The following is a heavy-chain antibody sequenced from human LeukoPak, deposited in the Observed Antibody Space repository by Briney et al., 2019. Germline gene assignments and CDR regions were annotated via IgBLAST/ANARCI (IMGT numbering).Heavy chain of an antibody. D-gene: IGHD3-10*01. V-gene: IGHV1-2*02. CDR2: INPNSGGT. J-gene: IGHJ4*02. CDR3: ATEYSYYYGSGPLDY. CDR1: GYTFTGYY. Sequence: ASVKVSCKASGYTFTGYYMHWVRQAPGQGLECMGWINPNSGGTNYAQKFQGRVTITADKSTSTAYMELSSLRSEDTAVYYCATEYSYYYGSGPLDYWGQGTLVTVSS.